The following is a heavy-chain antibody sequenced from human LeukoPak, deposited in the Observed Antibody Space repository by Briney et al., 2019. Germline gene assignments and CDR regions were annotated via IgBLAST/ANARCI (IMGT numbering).Heavy chain of an antibody. Sequence: SGGSLRLSCAASGFTFSSCALNWVRQAPGKGLEWVSVISPGGGTTYYADSVKGRFTISRDNSKNTLYLQMDSLRAEDTAVYYCAKNPFVGYGSDYFDDWGQGTLVTVSS. CDR3: AKNPFVGYGSDYFDD. CDR1: GFTFSSCA. D-gene: IGHD3-10*01. CDR2: ISPGGGTT. V-gene: IGHV3-23*01. J-gene: IGHJ4*02.